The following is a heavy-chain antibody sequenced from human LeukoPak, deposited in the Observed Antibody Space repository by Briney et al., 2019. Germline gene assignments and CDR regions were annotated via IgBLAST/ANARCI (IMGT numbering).Heavy chain of an antibody. CDR3: ARENYYGSSGYIDY. V-gene: IGHV4-59*01. CDR2: IYYSGST. J-gene: IGHJ4*02. D-gene: IGHD3-22*01. CDR1: GGSISSYY. Sequence: SETLSLTCTVSGGSISSYYWSWIRQPPGKGLEWIGYIYYSGSTNHNPSLKSRVTISVDTSKNQFSLKLSSVTAADTAVYYCARENYYGSSGYIDYWGQGTLVAVSS.